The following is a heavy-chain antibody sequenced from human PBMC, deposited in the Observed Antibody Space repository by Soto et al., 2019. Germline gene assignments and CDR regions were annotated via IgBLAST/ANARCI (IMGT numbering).Heavy chain of an antibody. CDR1: GGTFSSYA. Sequence: SVKVSCKASGGTFSSYAISWVRQAPGQGLEWMGGIIPIFGTANYAQKFQGRVTITADESTSTAYMELSRLRSEDTAVYYCARDLPAGTHYYYGRDVWGQGTTVTVSS. CDR2: IIPIFGTA. CDR3: ARDLPAGTHYYYGRDV. V-gene: IGHV1-69*13. D-gene: IGHD6-13*01. J-gene: IGHJ6*02.